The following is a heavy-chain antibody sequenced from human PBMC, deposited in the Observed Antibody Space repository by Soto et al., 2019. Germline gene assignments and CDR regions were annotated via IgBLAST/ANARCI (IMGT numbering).Heavy chain of an antibody. CDR3: VRDLGGLDV. CDR1: GDSVSSHSAG. V-gene: IGHV6-1*01. J-gene: IGHJ6*02. CDR2: TYYRSKWYN. D-gene: IGHD1-26*01. Sequence: SQTLSLTCXISGDSVSSHSAGWNWIRQSPSRGLEWLGRTYYRSKWYNDYAVSVKSRININPDTSKNQFSLQLTSVTPEDTVVYYCVRDLGGLDVWGQGTTVTVSS.